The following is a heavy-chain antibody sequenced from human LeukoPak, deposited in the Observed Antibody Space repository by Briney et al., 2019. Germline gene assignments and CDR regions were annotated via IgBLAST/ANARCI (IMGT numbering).Heavy chain of an antibody. CDR3: ARHGLGGSGSYSRY. Sequence: GESLKISCKGSGYSFTTYWIGWARQMPGKGLEWMGIIYPGDSDTTYSPAFQGQVTISVDKSVNTAYLQWSSLKPSDTAVYYCARHGLGGSGSYSRYWGQGTLVTVSS. CDR2: IYPGDSDT. CDR1: GYSFTTYW. V-gene: IGHV5-51*01. D-gene: IGHD1-26*01. J-gene: IGHJ4*02.